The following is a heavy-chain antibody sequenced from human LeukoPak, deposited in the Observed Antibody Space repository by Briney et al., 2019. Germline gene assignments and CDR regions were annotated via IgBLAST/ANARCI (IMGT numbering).Heavy chain of an antibody. J-gene: IGHJ4*02. CDR3: ARDRGTGTDGWLEDY. V-gene: IGHV1-46*01. CDR2: INPSGGST. D-gene: IGHD1-1*01. CDR1: GYTFTSYY. Sequence: EASVKVSCKASGYTFTSYYMHWVRQAPGQGLEWMGIINPSGGSTSYAQKLQGRVTMTRDTSTSTVYMELSSLRSEDTAVYYCARDRGTGTDGWLEDYWGQGTLVTVSS.